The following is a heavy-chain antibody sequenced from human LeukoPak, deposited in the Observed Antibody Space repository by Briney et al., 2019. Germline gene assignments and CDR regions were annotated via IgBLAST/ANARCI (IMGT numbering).Heavy chain of an antibody. CDR2: IYYSGST. D-gene: IGHD1-26*01. Sequence: MASETLSLTCTVSGGSISSSSYYWGWIRQPPGKGLEWIGSIYYSGSTYYNPSLKSRITISVDTSKNQFSLKLSSVTAADTAVYYCASRSAHSGSQPSDYWGQGTLVTVSS. CDR3: ASRSAHSGSQPSDY. CDR1: GGSISSSSYY. V-gene: IGHV4-39*07. J-gene: IGHJ4*02.